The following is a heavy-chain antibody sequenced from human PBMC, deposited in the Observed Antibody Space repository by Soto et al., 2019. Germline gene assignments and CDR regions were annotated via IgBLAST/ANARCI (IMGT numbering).Heavy chain of an antibody. CDR1: GYTLTELS. CDR2: FDPEDGET. J-gene: IGHJ4*02. V-gene: IGHV1-24*01. D-gene: IGHD3-22*01. Sequence: ASVKVSCKVSGYTLTELSMHWVRQAPGKGLEWMGGFDPEDGETIYAQKFQGRVTMTEDTSTDTAYMELSSLRSEDTAVYYCATYYYDSSGDHHYIDYWGQGTLVTVSS. CDR3: ATYYYDSSGDHHYIDY.